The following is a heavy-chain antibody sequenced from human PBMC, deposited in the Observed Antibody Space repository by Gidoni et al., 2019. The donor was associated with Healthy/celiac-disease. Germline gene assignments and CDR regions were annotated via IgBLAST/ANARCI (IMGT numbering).Heavy chain of an antibody. J-gene: IGHJ6*02. CDR2: FDPEDGET. CDR1: GYTLTDLS. Sequence: QLQLVPSGAEATNPGASVQVSCNVSGYTLTDLSMHRVRQAPGKGLEWMGGFDPEDGETIYAQKFQGRVTRTEDTSTDTAYMELSSLRSEDTAVYYCATVVPRYDILTGPYYYGMDVWGQGTTVTVSS. D-gene: IGHD3-9*01. V-gene: IGHV1-24*01. CDR3: ATVVPRYDILTGPYYYGMDV.